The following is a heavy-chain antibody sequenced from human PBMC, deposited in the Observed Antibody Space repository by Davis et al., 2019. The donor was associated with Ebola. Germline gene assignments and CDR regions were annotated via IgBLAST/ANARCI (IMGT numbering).Heavy chain of an antibody. CDR3: ARQHDPSTPAPGF. CDR2: IKSDGSST. J-gene: IGHJ4*02. V-gene: IGHV3-74*01. Sequence: PGGSLRLSCAASGFTFSNYWMHWVRQAPGKGLVWVSRIKSDGSSTNYADSVKGRFAIFRDNAKNTLYLQMNSLRAEDTAVYYCARQHDPSTPAPGFWGQGTLVTVSS. D-gene: IGHD5/OR15-5a*01. CDR1: GFTFSNYW.